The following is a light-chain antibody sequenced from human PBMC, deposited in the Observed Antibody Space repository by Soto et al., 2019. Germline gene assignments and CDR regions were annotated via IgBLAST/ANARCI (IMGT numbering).Light chain of an antibody. CDR2: AAS. CDR3: QQYYSYPRT. J-gene: IGKJ1*01. CDR1: QGISSY. V-gene: IGKV1-8*01. Sequence: IRMTQSPSSLSASTGDRVTITCRASQGISSYLAWYQQKPGKAPKLLIYAASTLQGGVPSRFSGSGSGTDFTLTISCLQSEDFATYYCQQYYSYPRTFGQGTRVEIK.